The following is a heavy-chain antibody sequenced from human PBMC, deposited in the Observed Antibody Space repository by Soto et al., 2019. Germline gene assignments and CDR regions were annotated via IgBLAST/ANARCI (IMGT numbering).Heavy chain of an antibody. D-gene: IGHD5-12*01. V-gene: IGHV4-39*01. CDR3: ARYRKKRWLQLNYYYGMDV. CDR2: IYYSGST. Sequence: ETLSLTCTVSGGSISSSSYYWGWIRQPPGKGLEWIGSIYYSGSTYYNPSLKSRVTISVDTSKNQFSLKLSSVTAADTAVYYCARYRKKRWLQLNYYYGMDVWGQGTTVTVSS. CDR1: GGSISSSSYY. J-gene: IGHJ6*02.